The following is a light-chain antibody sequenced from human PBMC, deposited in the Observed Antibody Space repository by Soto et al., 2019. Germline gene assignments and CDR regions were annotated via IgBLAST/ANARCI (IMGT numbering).Light chain of an antibody. CDR1: QSISSY. CDR2: AAS. V-gene: IGKV1-39*01. CDR3: QQSYSTPPT. J-gene: IGKJ4*01. Sequence: DLPMTQSPSSLSASVGDRVTITCRASQSISSYLNWYQQKPGKAPKLLIYAASSLQSGVPSRFSGSGSGTDFTLTISRLQPEDFATYYCQQSYSTPPTFGGGTKVEIK.